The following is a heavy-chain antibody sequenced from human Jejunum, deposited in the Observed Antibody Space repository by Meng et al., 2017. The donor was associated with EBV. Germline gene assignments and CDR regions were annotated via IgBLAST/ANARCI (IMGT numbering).Heavy chain of an antibody. D-gene: IGHD3-16*02. CDR2: ISSGSSFI. J-gene: IGHJ4*02. Sequence: ELQLGGAGGGLVQPGGSLRLSCAASGFTFSSYSMNWVRQAPGKGLDWVSYISSGSSFIYYADSVKGRFTISRDDAKNSLFLQLNSLRAEDTAVYYCVRDSSFNVHWGQGTLVTVSS. CDR1: GFTFSSYS. CDR3: VRDSSFNVH. V-gene: IGHV3-21*02.